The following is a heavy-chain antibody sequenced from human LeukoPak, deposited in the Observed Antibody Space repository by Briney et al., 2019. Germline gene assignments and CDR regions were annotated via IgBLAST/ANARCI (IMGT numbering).Heavy chain of an antibody. CDR3: ASRVFGGGGNWFDP. CDR1: GFTFSDYF. J-gene: IGHJ5*02. V-gene: IGHV3-11*04. D-gene: IGHD3-3*01. CDR2: INSAGDNI. Sequence: GGSLRLSCVASGFTFSDYFMSWIRQAPGKGLEWLSFINSAGDNIYYADSVKGRFTISRDNAKNSLYLQMNSLRAEDTAVYYCASRVFGGGGNWFDPWGQGTLVTVSS.